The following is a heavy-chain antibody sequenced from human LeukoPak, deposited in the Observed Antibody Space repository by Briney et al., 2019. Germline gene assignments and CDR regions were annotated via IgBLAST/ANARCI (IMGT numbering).Heavy chain of an antibody. CDR3: TRATGYGLIDY. D-gene: IGHD3-9*01. CDR2: IYYSGNT. V-gene: IGHV4-38-2*02. Sequence: SETLSLTCTVSGYSISSGYFWGWIRQAPGKGLEWIGSIYYSGNTYYNSSLKSRVTISLDTSKNQFSLNLFSVTAADTAMYYCTRATGYGLIDYWGQGTLVTVSS. CDR1: GYSISSGYF. J-gene: IGHJ4*02.